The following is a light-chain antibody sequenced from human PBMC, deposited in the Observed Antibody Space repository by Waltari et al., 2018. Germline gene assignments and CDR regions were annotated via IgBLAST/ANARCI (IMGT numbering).Light chain of an antibody. Sequence: QSVLTQPASVSGSPGQTITISCTGTSRDGGDYYYVSWYQQHPGTAPKVLIYDVSKRPSGVSNRFSGSKSGNTAFLTISGLQPEDEADYYCNSYTDTTWVFGGGTKLTVL. V-gene: IGLV2-14*03. CDR2: DVS. CDR3: NSYTDTTWV. J-gene: IGLJ3*02. CDR1: SRDGGDYYY.